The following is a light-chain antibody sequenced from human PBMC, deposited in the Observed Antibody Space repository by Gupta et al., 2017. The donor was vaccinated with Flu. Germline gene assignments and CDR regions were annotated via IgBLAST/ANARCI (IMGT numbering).Light chain of an antibody. CDR3: QQYGSLPWT. CDR2: GAS. J-gene: IGKJ1*01. V-gene: IGKV3-20*01. CDR1: QGVSSNY. Sequence: GMLYLPGGRSATPCCRANQGVSSNYVAWYQQTPGQPPRLLFYGASSRATGIHDRFSGRGSGTDFSLTIRRLETEDVADYYCQQYGSLPWTFGQGTKVEIK.